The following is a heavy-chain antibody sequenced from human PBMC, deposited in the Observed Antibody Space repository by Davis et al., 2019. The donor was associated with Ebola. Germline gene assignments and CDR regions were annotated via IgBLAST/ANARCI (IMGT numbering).Heavy chain of an antibody. J-gene: IGHJ4*02. D-gene: IGHD5-18*01. CDR3: AKDWGTAMVGGYTDY. CDR2: ISWNSGSR. Sequence: GGSLRLSCAASGFTFDDYAMHWVRQAPGRGLEWVSGISWNSGSRGYADSVKGRFTISRDNAKNSLYLQMNSLRPEDMALYYCAKDWGTAMVGGYTDYWGQGTLVTVSS. V-gene: IGHV3-9*03. CDR1: GFTFDDYA.